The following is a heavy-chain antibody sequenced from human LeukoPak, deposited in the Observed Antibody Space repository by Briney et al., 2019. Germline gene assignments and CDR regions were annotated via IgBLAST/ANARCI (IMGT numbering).Heavy chain of an antibody. CDR2: INHSGST. V-gene: IGHV4-34*01. CDR1: GGSLNAYY. D-gene: IGHD6-6*01. Sequence: SETLSLTCAVYGGSLNAYYWSWIRQPPGKGLEWIGEINHSGSTNYNPSLKSRVIVSVDTSKNQFSLKLTSVTAADTAVYYCAGVRVAARPFNWFDPWGQGTLVTVSS. J-gene: IGHJ5*02. CDR3: AGVRVAARPFNWFDP.